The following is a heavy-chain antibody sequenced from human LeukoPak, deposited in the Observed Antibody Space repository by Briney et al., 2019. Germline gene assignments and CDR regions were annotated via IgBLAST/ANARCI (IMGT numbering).Heavy chain of an antibody. J-gene: IGHJ4*02. Sequence: SETLSLTCTVSGGSISSGGYYWSWIRQHPGKGLEWIGYIYYSGSTYYNPSLKSRVTISVDTSENQFSLKLSSVTAADTAVYYCARVTKRPRGHFDYWGQGTLVTVSS. CDR3: ARVTKRPRGHFDY. CDR2: IYYSGST. V-gene: IGHV4-31*03. CDR1: GGSISSGGYY.